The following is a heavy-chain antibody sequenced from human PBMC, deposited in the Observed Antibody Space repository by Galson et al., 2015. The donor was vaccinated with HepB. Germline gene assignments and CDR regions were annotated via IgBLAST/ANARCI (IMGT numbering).Heavy chain of an antibody. V-gene: IGHV4-39*01. J-gene: IGHJ5*02. CDR1: GGSISNSDDF. CDR3: ARRVEQGLVRGRNLNCFDP. CDR2: IYYSGST. D-gene: IGHD6-25*01. Sequence: ETLSLTCTVSGGSISNSDDFWGWVRQPPGKWLEWIGDIYYSGSTDYNPSLKGRVTISVDTSKNQFSLRLTSVTAADTAVYYCARRVEQGLVRGRNLNCFDPWGQGTLVTVSS.